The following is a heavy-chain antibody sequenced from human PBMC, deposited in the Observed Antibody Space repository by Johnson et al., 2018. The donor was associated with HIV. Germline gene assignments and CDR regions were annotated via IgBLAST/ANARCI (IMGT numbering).Heavy chain of an antibody. CDR2: IYSGDNT. J-gene: IGHJ3*02. Sequence: VQLVESGGGLVKPGGSLRLSCVASGLTVSSNYMTWVRQSPGKGLECVSVIYSGDNTYYADSVKGRFTISRDNSKNTLYLQMNSLRAEDTAVYYCARGGYRSGWFHDAFDIWGQGTMVTVSS. V-gene: IGHV3-66*02. CDR1: GLTVSSNY. CDR3: ARGGYRSGWFHDAFDI. D-gene: IGHD6-19*01.